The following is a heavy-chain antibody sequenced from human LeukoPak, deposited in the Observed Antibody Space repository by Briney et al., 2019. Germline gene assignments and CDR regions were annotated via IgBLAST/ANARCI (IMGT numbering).Heavy chain of an antibody. Sequence: GGSLRLSCAASGFTFSSYGMHWVRQAPDKGLEWVAVIWYDGSNKYYADSVKGRFTISRDNAKNSLYLQMNSLRAEDTAVYYCARIFYDSGEGYGMDVWGQGTTVTVSS. V-gene: IGHV3-33*01. J-gene: IGHJ6*02. D-gene: IGHD2/OR15-2a*01. CDR3: ARIFYDSGEGYGMDV. CDR1: GFTFSSYG. CDR2: IWYDGSNK.